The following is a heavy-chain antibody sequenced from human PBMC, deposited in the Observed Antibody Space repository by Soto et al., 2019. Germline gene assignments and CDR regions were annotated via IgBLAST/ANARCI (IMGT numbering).Heavy chain of an antibody. D-gene: IGHD2-8*02. J-gene: IGHJ6*02. CDR1: DNTFTRYG. CDR2: MIGYNVNT. V-gene: IGHV1-18*01. Sequence: ASVKGSCESSDNTFTRYGINSVRQAPGQWLECMGWMIGYNVNTEYGRKFQDRVTMTADRSTRTAFMEVRSLTSDDTGVYFCAATGGNYFGLDVWGQGTTVTVSS. CDR3: AATGGNYFGLDV.